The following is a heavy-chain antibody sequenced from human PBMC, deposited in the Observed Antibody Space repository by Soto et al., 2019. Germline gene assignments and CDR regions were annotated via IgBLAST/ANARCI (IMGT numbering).Heavy chain of an antibody. CDR2: ISRDGNAI. D-gene: IGHD1-1*01. V-gene: IGHV3-11*01. CDR1: GFTFSDYY. Sequence: KPGGSLRLSCAASGFTFSDYYMSWIRQAPGKGLEWLAHISRDGNAIFYADSVNGRFTISRDNAKNSLFLQMDDLRAEDTGMFFCARGAEMSTLTKWFDPWGQGILVTVSS. J-gene: IGHJ5*02. CDR3: ARGAEMSTLTKWFDP.